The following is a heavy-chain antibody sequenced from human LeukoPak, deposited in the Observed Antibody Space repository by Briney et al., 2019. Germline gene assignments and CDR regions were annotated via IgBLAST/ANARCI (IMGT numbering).Heavy chain of an antibody. D-gene: IGHD3-22*01. CDR1: GFTFSSYA. Sequence: GGSLRLSCAASGFTFSSYAMHWVRQAPGKGLEWVAVISYDGSNKYYADSVKGRFTISRDNSKNTLYLQMNSLRAEDTAVYYCAKAGYDSSGYPLPYWGQGTLVTVSS. V-gene: IGHV3-30-3*01. J-gene: IGHJ4*02. CDR3: AKAGYDSSGYPLPY. CDR2: ISYDGSNK.